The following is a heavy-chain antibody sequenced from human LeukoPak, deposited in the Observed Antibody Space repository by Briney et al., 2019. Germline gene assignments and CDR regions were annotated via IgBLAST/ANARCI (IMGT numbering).Heavy chain of an antibody. J-gene: IGHJ3*01. CDR2: IKSKTGGGTT. CDR1: GFTFINAW. D-gene: IGHD3-22*01. CDR3: TTQDSFDF. V-gene: IGHV3-15*01. Sequence: PGGSLRLSCAASGFTFINAWMTWVRQAPGKGLEWVGRIKSKTGGGTTVYAASVKGRFAISRDDSQNTLYLQMNSLKTEDTALYYCTTQDSFDFWGPGTMVTVSS.